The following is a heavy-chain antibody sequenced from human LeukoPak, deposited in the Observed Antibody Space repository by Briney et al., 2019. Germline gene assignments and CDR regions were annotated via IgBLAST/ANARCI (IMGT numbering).Heavy chain of an antibody. CDR1: GFTFSSYA. J-gene: IGHJ4*02. V-gene: IGHV3-23*01. Sequence: PGGSLRLSCAASGFTFSSYAMSWVRQAPGRGLEWVSAISGSGGSTYYADSVKGRLTISRDNSKTTLYLQMHSLRADDTAVYYCAKKIKAAHYSSGCFDYWGQGALVTVSS. D-gene: IGHD6-19*01. CDR3: AKKIKAAHYSSGCFDY. CDR2: ISGSGGST.